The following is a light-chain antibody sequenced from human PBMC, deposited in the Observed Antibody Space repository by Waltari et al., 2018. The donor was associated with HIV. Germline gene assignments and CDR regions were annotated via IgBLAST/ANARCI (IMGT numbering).Light chain of an antibody. Sequence: SALTQPASVSGSPGQSITLSGTGPSSDLGGHNYVSWYQQHPGKPPKLMIYEVSNRPSGVSNRFSGSKSGNTASLTISGLQAEDEADYYCSSYTSSSTLVFGTGTKVTVL. J-gene: IGLJ1*01. CDR3: SSYTSSSTLV. V-gene: IGLV2-14*01. CDR1: SSDLGGHNY. CDR2: EVS.